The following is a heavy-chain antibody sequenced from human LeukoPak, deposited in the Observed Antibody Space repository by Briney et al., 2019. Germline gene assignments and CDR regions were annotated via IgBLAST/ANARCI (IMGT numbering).Heavy chain of an antibody. CDR1: GGSISSSTHY. J-gene: IGHJ5*02. CDR3: ARGVTYYHTRVRFDP. CDR2: INNSGDT. D-gene: IGHD3-3*02. V-gene: IGHV4-39*06. Sequence: PSETLSLTCSVSGGSISSSTHYWGWVRQPPGKGLEWISIINNSGDTHSNPSLKSRVTMSVDTSKNHFTLHLASVTAADTAVYYCARGVTYYHTRVRFDPWGQGTLVTVSS.